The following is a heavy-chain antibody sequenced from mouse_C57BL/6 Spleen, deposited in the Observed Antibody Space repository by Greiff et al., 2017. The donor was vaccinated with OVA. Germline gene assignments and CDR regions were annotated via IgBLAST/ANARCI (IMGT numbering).Heavy chain of an antibody. D-gene: IGHD1-1*01. V-gene: IGHV1-64*01. CDR2: IHPNSGST. CDR1: GYTFTSYW. Sequence: QVQLKQPGAELVKPGASVKLSCKASGYTFTSYWMHWVKQRPGQGLEWIGMIHPNSGSTNYNEKFKSKVTLTVVNASSTAYMQRSSLTSGNTVVSDCALIYYYGSRQGYFDVWGTGTTVTVSS. J-gene: IGHJ1*03. CDR3: ALIYYYGSRQGYFDV.